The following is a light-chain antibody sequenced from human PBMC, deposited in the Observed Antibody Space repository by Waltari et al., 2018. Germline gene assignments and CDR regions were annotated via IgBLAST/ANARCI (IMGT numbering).Light chain of an antibody. CDR3: QQRTNWPHT. Sequence: EIVFTMSLDTLSLSTGEGATLSCRASQTIITYLAWFQQKAGQAPKLLIYDASKMATGIPARFSGSGSGTDFTLTISSLEPDDFALYYCQQRTNWPHTFGQGTKLDIK. V-gene: IGKV3-11*01. CDR2: DAS. J-gene: IGKJ2*01. CDR1: QTIITY.